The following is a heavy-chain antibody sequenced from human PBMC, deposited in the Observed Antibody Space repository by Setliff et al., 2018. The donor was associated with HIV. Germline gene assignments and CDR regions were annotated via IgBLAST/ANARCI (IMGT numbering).Heavy chain of an antibody. Sequence: ASEKVSCKPSGYTFTNYDINWVRQAAGQGLEWMGWMNPDSRNTGYAQRFEGSVTMTWDTSISTAYMELNNLKFEDTAVYYCARARRDSYDRGRRNHYYIDVWGKGTTVTVSS. CDR3: ARARRDSYDRGRRNHYYIDV. CDR1: GYTFTNYD. V-gene: IGHV1-8*02. CDR2: MNPDSRNT. J-gene: IGHJ6*03. D-gene: IGHD3-22*01.